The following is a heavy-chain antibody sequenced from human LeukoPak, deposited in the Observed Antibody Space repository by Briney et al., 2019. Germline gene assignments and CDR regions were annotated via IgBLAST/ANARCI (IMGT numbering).Heavy chain of an antibody. D-gene: IGHD3-3*01. CDR2: IYYSGNLYYSGST. V-gene: IGHV4-39*07. CDR1: GGSISSSDYY. CDR3: ASNGDFWSGYFYMDV. J-gene: IGHJ6*03. Sequence: PSETLSLTCTVSGGSISSSDYYWGWIRQPPGKGLEWIGNIYYSGNLYYSGSTYYNPSLQSRVTISVATSKNQISLRLSSVTAADTAMYYCASNGDFWSGYFYMDVWGKGTTVTASS.